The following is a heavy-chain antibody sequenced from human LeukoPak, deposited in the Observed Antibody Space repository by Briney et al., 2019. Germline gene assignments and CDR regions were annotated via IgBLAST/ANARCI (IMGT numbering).Heavy chain of an antibody. CDR1: GYTFTSYG. CDR3: ARDLFRTEDIDY. D-gene: IGHD2-15*01. CDR2: INPSGGST. V-gene: IGHV1-46*01. J-gene: IGHJ4*02. Sequence: SVKVSCKASGYTFTSYGISWVRQAPGQGLEWMGIINPSGGSTSYAQKFQGRVTMTRDTSTSTVYMELSSLRSEDTAVYYCARDLFRTEDIDYWGQGTLVTVSS.